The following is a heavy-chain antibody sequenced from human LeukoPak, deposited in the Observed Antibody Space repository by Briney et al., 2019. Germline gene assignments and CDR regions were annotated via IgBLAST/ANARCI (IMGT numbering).Heavy chain of an antibody. D-gene: IGHD1-26*01. V-gene: IGHV3-53*01. CDR1: GFTVSSDY. J-gene: IGHJ4*02. CDR2: IYSDGST. CDR3: ARGKGGSYYFDY. Sequence: TGGSLRLSCAASGFTVSSDYMSWVRQAPGKGLEWVSVIYSDGSTYHADSVKGRFTISRDNSKNTLYLQMNSLRAEDTAVYYCARGKGGSYYFDYWGQGTLVTVSS.